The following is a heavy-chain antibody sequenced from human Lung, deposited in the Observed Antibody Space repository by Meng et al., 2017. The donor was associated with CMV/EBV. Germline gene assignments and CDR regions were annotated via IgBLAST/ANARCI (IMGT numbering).Heavy chain of an antibody. CDR2: NVVGSGNT. CDR1: GFTFTSSA. V-gene: IGHV1-58*01. J-gene: IGHJ6*02. D-gene: IGHD6-19*01. Sequence: SVKVSXKASGFTFTSSAVQWVRQARGQRLEWIGWNVVGSGNTNYAQKFQERVTITRDMSTSTAYMELSSLRSEDTAVYYCAAEALKEQWLVYYYGMDVWGQGTTVTVSS. CDR3: AAEALKEQWLVYYYGMDV.